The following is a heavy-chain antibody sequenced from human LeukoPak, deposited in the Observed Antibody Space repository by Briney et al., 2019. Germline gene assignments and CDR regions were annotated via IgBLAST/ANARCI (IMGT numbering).Heavy chain of an antibody. CDR3: ASSSPDGVIS. V-gene: IGHV3-21*01. D-gene: IGHD2-21*01. CDR1: GFTFSSYS. Sequence: GGSLRLSCAASGFTFSSYSMNWVRQAPGKGLEWVSSISSSSSYIYYADSVKGRFTISRDNAKNSLSLQMNSLRAEDTAVYYCASSSPDGVISWGQGTLVTVSS. CDR2: ISSSSSYI. J-gene: IGHJ4*02.